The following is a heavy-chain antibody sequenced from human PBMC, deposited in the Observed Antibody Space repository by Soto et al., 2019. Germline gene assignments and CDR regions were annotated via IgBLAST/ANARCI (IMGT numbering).Heavy chain of an antibody. CDR2: IIPIFGTA. V-gene: IGHV1-69*12. J-gene: IGHJ6*02. CDR1: GGTFSSYA. D-gene: IGHD4-17*01. CDR3: ARPYGGNPATCYCMDV. Sequence: QVQLVQSGAEVKKPGSSVKVSCKASGGTFSSYAISWVRQAPGQGLEWMGGIIPIFGTANYAQKFQGRVTIPADDSPSTAYMQLSSLRSEDTAVYYCARPYGGNPATCYCMDVWGQGTTVTVSS.